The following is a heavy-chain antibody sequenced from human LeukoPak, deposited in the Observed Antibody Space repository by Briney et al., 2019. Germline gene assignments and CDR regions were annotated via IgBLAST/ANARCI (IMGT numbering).Heavy chain of an antibody. CDR2: INSSSSYI. D-gene: IGHD2-21*02. CDR3: ARGPPYCGGDCSYYFDY. Sequence: RGGSLRLSCGASGITFSSYRMNWVRQAPGKGLEWVSSINSSSSYIYYADSVKGRFTISRDNAKNSLYLQMNSLRAEDTAVYYCARGPPYCGGDCSYYFDYWGQGTLVTVSS. J-gene: IGHJ4*02. CDR1: GITFSSYR. V-gene: IGHV3-21*04.